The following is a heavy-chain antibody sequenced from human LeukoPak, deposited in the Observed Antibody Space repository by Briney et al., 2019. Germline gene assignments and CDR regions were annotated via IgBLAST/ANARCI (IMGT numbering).Heavy chain of an antibody. Sequence: GASVKVSCKASGYTFTNYYIHWVRQAPGQGLECVGIINPSGGSTSYAQKFQGRVTMTRDMSTSTVYMELSSLRSEDTAVYYCARGGVGATTYVWFDPWGQGTLVTVSS. J-gene: IGHJ5*02. CDR1: GYTFTNYY. CDR2: INPSGGST. D-gene: IGHD1-26*01. CDR3: ARGGVGATTYVWFDP. V-gene: IGHV1-46*01.